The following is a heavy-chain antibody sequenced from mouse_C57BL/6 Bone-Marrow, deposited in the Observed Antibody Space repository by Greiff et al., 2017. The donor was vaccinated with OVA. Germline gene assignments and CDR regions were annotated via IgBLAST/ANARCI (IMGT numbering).Heavy chain of an antibody. J-gene: IGHJ3*01. CDR1: GYTFTDYY. Sequence: EVQLQQSGPELVKPGASVKISCKASGYTFTDYYMNWVKQSHGKSLEWIGDINPNNGGTSYNQKFKGKATLTVDKSSSTAYMELRSLTSEDSAVYYCARRGGGAYWGQGTLVTVSA. CDR3: ARRGGGAY. V-gene: IGHV1-26*01. CDR2: INPNNGGT.